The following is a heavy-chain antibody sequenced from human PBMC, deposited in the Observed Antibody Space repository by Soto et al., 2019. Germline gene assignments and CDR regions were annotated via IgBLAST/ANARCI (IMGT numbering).Heavy chain of an antibody. Sequence: GGSLRLSCAASGFTFSNYAMSWVRQTPGKGLEWVSGISGSGGTTDYADSAKGRFTISRDKSKNTLYLQMNSLRAEDTAVYYCARVGGRFVWDVKNDAFDMWGRGTMVTVSS. CDR3: ARVGGRFVWDVKNDAFDM. CDR2: ISGSGGTT. V-gene: IGHV3-23*01. D-gene: IGHD3-16*01. CDR1: GFTFSNYA. J-gene: IGHJ3*02.